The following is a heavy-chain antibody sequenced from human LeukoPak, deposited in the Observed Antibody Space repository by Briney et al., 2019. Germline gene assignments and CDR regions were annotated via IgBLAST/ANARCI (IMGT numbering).Heavy chain of an antibody. V-gene: IGHV1-2*06. J-gene: IGHJ6*02. Sequence: ASVKVSCKASGYTFTSYGISWVRQAPGQGLEGMGRINPNSGGTNYAQKFQGRVTMTRDTSISTAYMELSRLRSDDTAVYYCASDYDHYGMDVWGQGTTVTVSS. CDR1: GYTFTSYG. CDR3: ASDYDHYGMDV. D-gene: IGHD3-22*01. CDR2: INPNSGGT.